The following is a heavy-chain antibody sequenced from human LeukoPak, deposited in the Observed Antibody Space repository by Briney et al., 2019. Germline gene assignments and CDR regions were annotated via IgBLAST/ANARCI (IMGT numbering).Heavy chain of an antibody. V-gene: IGHV3-48*03. Sequence: GGSLRLSCAASGFMLSSYEMNWVRQAPGKGLEWISYISGRGSTIYYADSVKGRFTASRDNAKNSLYLQMNSLRVEDSAVYYCARDGSGWYYFDNWGQGSLVTVSS. D-gene: IGHD6-19*01. CDR2: ISGRGSTI. CDR1: GFMLSSYE. J-gene: IGHJ4*02. CDR3: ARDGSGWYYFDN.